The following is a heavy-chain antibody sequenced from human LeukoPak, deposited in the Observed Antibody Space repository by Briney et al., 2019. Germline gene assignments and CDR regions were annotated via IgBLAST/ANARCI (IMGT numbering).Heavy chain of an antibody. CDR1: GVTVSSHY. V-gene: IGHV3-53*01. J-gene: IGHJ4*02. CDR2: IFGVDST. CDR3: ASDLNY. Sequence: GGSITLSWAASGVTVSSHYMNWVHRAQGKGLEWVSVIFGVDSTSYADSVKGRFTISRDNSKNTLYLQMNSLTAEDSGVYFCASDLNYWGQGTLVTVSS.